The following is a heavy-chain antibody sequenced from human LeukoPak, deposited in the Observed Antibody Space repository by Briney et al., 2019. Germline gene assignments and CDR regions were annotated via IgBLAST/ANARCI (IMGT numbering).Heavy chain of an antibody. V-gene: IGHV4-34*01. J-gene: IGHJ4*02. CDR3: ARGRRYYDSSGVSLGPGFDY. CDR1: GGSFSGYY. Sequence: SETLSLICAVYGGSFSGYYWSWIRQPPGKGLEWIGEINHSGSTNYNPSLKSRVTISVDTSKNQFSLKLSSVTAADTAVYYCARGRRYYDSSGVSLGPGFDYWGQGTLVTVSS. D-gene: IGHD3-22*01. CDR2: INHSGST.